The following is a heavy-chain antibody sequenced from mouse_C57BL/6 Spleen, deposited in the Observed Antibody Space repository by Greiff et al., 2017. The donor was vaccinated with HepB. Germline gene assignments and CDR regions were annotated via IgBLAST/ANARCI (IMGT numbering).Heavy chain of an antibody. J-gene: IGHJ2*01. V-gene: IGHV6-3*01. D-gene: IGHD3-3*01. CDR2: ISLKSDNYAT. CDR3: TGEGLTDYFDY. Sequence: EVKVEESGGGLVQPGGSMKLSCVASGFTFSNYWMNWVRQSPEKGLEWVAQISLKSDNYATHYAESVKGRFTISRDDSKSSVYLQMNNLRAEDTGIYYCTGEGLTDYFDYWGQGTTLTVSS. CDR1: GFTFSNYW.